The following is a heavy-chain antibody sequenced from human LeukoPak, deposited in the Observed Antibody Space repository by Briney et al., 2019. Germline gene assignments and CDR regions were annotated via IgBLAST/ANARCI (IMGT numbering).Heavy chain of an antibody. Sequence: TGGSLRLSCAASGFTFSSYSMNWVRQAPGKGLEWVSSISSSSSYIYYADSVKGRFTISRDNAKNSLYLQMNSLRAEDTAVYYCAREPGSRSGYLNYWGQGTLVTVSS. J-gene: IGHJ4*02. CDR3: AREPGSRSGYLNY. D-gene: IGHD3-22*01. V-gene: IGHV3-21*01. CDR1: GFTFSSYS. CDR2: ISSSSSYI.